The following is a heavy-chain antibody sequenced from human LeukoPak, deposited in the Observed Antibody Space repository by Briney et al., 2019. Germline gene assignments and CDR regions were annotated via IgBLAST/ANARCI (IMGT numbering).Heavy chain of an antibody. CDR3: AKDLQYYGSGSSNFDY. CDR1: GFIFSSYG. Sequence: GGSLRLSCAASGFIFSSYGMHWVRQAPGKGLEWVAFMHYDGSYKSYADSVKGRFTISRDNSKNTLYPQMTTLRAEDTAVYYCAKDLQYYGSGSSNFDYWGQGTLVTVSS. V-gene: IGHV3-30*02. CDR2: MHYDGSYK. J-gene: IGHJ4*02. D-gene: IGHD3-10*01.